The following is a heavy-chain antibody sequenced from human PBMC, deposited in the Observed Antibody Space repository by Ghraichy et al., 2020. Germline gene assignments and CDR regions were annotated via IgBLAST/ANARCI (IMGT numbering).Heavy chain of an antibody. CDR1: GGTFSRNA. J-gene: IGHJ4*02. V-gene: IGHV1-69*06. Sequence: SVKVSCKASGGTFSRNAIGWVRQAPGQGLEWMGRIIPLFGTANFGQKFQGRVTFTADRSTSTAYMELSSLRSEDTAVYYCARDLHYYDSSGYAFDYWGQGTLVTVSS. D-gene: IGHD3-22*01. CDR2: IIPLFGTA. CDR3: ARDLHYYDSSGYAFDY.